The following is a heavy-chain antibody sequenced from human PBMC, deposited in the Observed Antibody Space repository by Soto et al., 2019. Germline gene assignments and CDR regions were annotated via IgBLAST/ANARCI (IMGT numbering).Heavy chain of an antibody. CDR2: INAGNGNT. J-gene: IGHJ6*03. V-gene: IGHV1-3*01. CDR3: SRDLEYHYYYMAV. CDR1: GYTFTSYA. D-gene: IGHD3-3*01. Sequence: ASVKVSCKASGYTFTSYAMHWVRQAPGQRLEWMGWINAGNGNTKYSQKFQGRVTITRDTSASTAYMELSSLRSEDTAVYYWSRDLEYHYYYMAVWGKGTTVTVSS.